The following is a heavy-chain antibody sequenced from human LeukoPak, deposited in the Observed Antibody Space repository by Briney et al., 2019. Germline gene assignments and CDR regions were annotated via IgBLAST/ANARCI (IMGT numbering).Heavy chain of an antibody. J-gene: IGHJ6*02. CDR1: GFTVSSNY. Sequence: PGGSLRLSCAASGFTVSSNYMSWVRQAPGKGLEWVSVIYSGGSTYYADSVKGRFTISRDNSKNTLYLQMNSLRAEDTAVYYCARGGYSGYASLPLYYYYGMDVWGQGTTVTVSS. CDR3: ARGGYSGYASLPLYYYYGMDV. CDR2: IYSGGST. D-gene: IGHD5-12*01. V-gene: IGHV3-53*01.